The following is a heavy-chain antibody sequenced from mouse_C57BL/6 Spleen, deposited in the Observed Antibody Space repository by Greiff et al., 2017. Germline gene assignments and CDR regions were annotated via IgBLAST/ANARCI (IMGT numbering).Heavy chain of an antibody. V-gene: IGHV1-82*01. J-gene: IGHJ3*01. CDR2: IYPGDGDT. CDR1: GYAFSSSW. Sequence: VQLQQSGPELVKPGASVKISCKASGYAFSSSWMNWVKQRPGKGLEWIGRIYPGDGDTNYNGKFKGKATLTADKSSSTAYMQLSSLTSEDSAVYFCAGAYSNYEAWFAYWGQGTLVTVSA. D-gene: IGHD2-5*01. CDR3: AGAYSNYEAWFAY.